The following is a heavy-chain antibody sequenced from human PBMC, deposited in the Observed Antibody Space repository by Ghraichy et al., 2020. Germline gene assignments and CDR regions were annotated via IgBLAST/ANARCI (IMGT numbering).Heavy chain of an antibody. Sequence: GGSLRLSCAASGFTFSSYAMSWVRQAPGKGLEWVSAISGSGGSTYYADSVKGRFTISRDNSKNTLYLQMNNLRAEDTAVYYCAKGDYGDYYYYYYMDVWGKGTTVTVSS. D-gene: IGHD4-17*01. CDR3: AKGDYGDYYYYYYMDV. J-gene: IGHJ6*03. V-gene: IGHV3-23*01. CDR1: GFTFSSYA. CDR2: ISGSGGST.